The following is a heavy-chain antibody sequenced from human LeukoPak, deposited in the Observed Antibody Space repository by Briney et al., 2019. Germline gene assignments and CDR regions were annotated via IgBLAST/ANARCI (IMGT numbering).Heavy chain of an antibody. D-gene: IGHD2-15*01. CDR2: ISGSGGST. CDR3: ATLGQRYCSGGSCYTSGSSDY. J-gene: IGHJ4*02. Sequence: GGSLRLSCAASGFTFSSYAMSWVRQAPGKGLEWVSAISGSGGSTYYADSVKGRFTISRDNSKNTLYLQMSSLRAEDTAVYYCATLGQRYCSGGSCYTSGSSDYWGQGTLVTVSS. V-gene: IGHV3-23*01. CDR1: GFTFSSYA.